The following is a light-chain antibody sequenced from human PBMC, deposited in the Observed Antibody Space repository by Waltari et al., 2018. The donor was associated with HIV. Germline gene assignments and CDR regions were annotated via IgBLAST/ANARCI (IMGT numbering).Light chain of an antibody. J-gene: IGLJ3*02. CDR1: SSDVGGHNY. Sequence: QSALTQPASASGSAGQSITISCTGNSSDVGGHNYVPWYHQDPGKAPYFVFYDVSSRPSGISNRSSGSASGNTSSLTISGLQAEDEADYSCSSYTTTGPFVFGGGTTLTVL. CDR2: DVS. V-gene: IGLV2-14*01. CDR3: SSYTTTGPFV.